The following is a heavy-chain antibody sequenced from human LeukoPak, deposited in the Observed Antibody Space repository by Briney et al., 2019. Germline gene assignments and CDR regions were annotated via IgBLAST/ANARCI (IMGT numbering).Heavy chain of an antibody. Sequence: GGSLRLSCAASGFTSCGYWMSWVRQAPGKGLGWVANIKVDGGDKYYMDSVKGRFTVSRDNAKTILYLQMNSLRAEDRAVHYCARRRSGGTPYYYEGMDVWGKGTTVTVSS. D-gene: IGHD1-1*01. CDR1: GFTSCGYW. CDR3: ARRRSGGTPYYYEGMDV. V-gene: IGHV3-7*01. J-gene: IGHJ6*04. CDR2: IKVDGGDK.